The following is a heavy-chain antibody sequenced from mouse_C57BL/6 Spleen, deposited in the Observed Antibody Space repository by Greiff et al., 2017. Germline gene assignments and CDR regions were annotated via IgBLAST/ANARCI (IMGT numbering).Heavy chain of an antibody. V-gene: IGHV5-12*01. CDR3: ARLNYYGSPYAMDY. D-gene: IGHD1-1*01. J-gene: IGHJ4*01. Sequence: EVKLVESGGGLVQPGGSLKLSCAASGFTFSDYYMYWVRQTPEKRLEWVAYISNGGGSTYYPDTVKGRFTISRDNAKNTLYLQMSRLKSEDTAMYYCARLNYYGSPYAMDYWGQGTSVTVSS. CDR1: GFTFSDYY. CDR2: ISNGGGST.